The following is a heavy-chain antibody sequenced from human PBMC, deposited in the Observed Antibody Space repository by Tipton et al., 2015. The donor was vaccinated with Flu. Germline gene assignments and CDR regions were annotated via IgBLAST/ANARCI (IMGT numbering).Heavy chain of an antibody. J-gene: IGHJ5*02. D-gene: IGHD4-11*01. CDR3: ARRDYSNYVSDPKNWFDP. V-gene: IGHV4-31*03. CDR1: GGPIISGGDY. CDR2: IYYIGNT. Sequence: TLSLTCTVSGGPIISGGDYWSWIRQHPGKGLEWIGHIYYIGNTNYNPSLKSRVTISVDTSKNQFSLRVSSVTAADTAVYYCARRDYSNYVSDPKNWFDPWGQGTLVTVSS.